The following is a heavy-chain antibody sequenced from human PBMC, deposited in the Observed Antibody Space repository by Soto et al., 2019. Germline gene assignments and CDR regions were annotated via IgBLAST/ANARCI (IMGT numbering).Heavy chain of an antibody. CDR1: GGSISSGDYY. Sequence: PSETLSLTCTVSGGSISSGDYYWSWIRQPPGKGLEWIAYIYDTGISGYTPSTSYNPSLKSRVTMSVDTSKSQFSLKLTSVTAADTAVYYCARGEDAFFYYGLDVWGQGITVTVSS. V-gene: IGHV4-61*08. CDR3: ARGEDAFFYYGLDV. CDR2: IYDTGISGYTPST. J-gene: IGHJ6*02.